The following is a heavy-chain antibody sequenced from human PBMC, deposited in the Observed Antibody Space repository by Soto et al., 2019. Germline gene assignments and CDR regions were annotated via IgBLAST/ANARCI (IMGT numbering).Heavy chain of an antibody. V-gene: IGHV3-23*01. CDR1: GFTFSSYA. CDR2: ISGSGGST. D-gene: IGHD2-15*01. J-gene: IGHJ5*02. CDR3: AKDGRAVAIYNWFDP. Sequence: GGSLRLSCAASGFTFSSYAMSWVRQAPGKGLEWVSAISGSGGSTYYADSVKGRFTISRDNSKNTLYLQMNSLRAEDTAVYYCAKDGRAVAIYNWFDPWGQGTLVTAPQ.